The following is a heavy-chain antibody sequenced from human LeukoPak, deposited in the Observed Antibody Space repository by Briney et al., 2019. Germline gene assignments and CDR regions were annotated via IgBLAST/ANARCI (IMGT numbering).Heavy chain of an antibody. CDR1: GFTFSSYS. D-gene: IGHD1-14*01. Sequence: GGSLRLSCAASGFTFSSYSMSWVRQAPGKGLEWVSSISSSSSYIYYADSVKGRFTISRDNAKNSLYLQMHRLRAEDTAVYYCARGLGRGQPPRDPDDFDYWGQGTLVTVSS. J-gene: IGHJ4*02. V-gene: IGHV3-21*01. CDR2: ISSSSSYI. CDR3: ARGLGRGQPPRDPDDFDY.